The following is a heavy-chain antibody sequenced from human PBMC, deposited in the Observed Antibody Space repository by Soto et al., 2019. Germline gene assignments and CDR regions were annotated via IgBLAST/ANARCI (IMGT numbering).Heavy chain of an antibody. D-gene: IGHD1-26*01. CDR3: ARDKDRQQLGGSYYYGIDV. CDR1: GYTFASYG. Sequence: ASVKVSCKASGYTFASYGISWVRQAPGQGLEWMGWISAYNGNTNYAQKLQGRVTMTTDTSTSTAHMELRSLRSDDTAVYYCARDKDRQQLGGSYYYGIDVWGQGTTVTVSS. CDR2: ISAYNGNT. J-gene: IGHJ6*02. V-gene: IGHV1-18*01.